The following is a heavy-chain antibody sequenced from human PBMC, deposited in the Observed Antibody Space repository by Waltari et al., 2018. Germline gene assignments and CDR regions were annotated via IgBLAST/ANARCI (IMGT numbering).Heavy chain of an antibody. CDR2: IIPIFGTA. V-gene: IGHV1-69*01. Sequence: QVQLVQSGDEVKKPGSSVKVSCKASGGTFSSHAISWVRQAPGQGLEWMGGIIPIFGTANYAQKFQGRVTITADESTSTAYMELSSLRSEDTAVYYCAISIFGVVSDYYYGMDVWGQGTTVTVSS. CDR1: GGTFSSHA. CDR3: AISIFGVVSDYYYGMDV. D-gene: IGHD3-3*01. J-gene: IGHJ6*02.